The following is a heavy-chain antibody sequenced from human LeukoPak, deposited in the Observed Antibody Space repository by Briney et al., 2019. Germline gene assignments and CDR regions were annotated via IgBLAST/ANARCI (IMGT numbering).Heavy chain of an antibody. V-gene: IGHV3-74*01. Sequence: GGSLRLSCAASGFTFSTYCMHWVRQAPGKGPMGVSRICPDGTVTNYADAVKARFIISRDNARNTVYLQMNSLRVEDTAVSYCVRDFRSAAYWGQGTLVTVSS. CDR1: GFTFSTYC. CDR2: ICPDGTVT. CDR3: VRDFRSAAY. J-gene: IGHJ4*02.